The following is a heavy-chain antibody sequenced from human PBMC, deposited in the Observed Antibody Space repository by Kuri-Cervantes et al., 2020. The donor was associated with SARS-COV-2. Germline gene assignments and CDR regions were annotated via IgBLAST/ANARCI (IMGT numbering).Heavy chain of an antibody. Sequence: SETLSLTCTVSGGSISSSSYYWGWIRQPPGKGLERIGSIYYSGSTSYNPSLKSRVTISVDTSKNQFSLKLSSVTAADTAVYYCARAPQYSSRFDYWGQGTLVTVSS. D-gene: IGHD6-13*01. CDR3: ARAPQYSSRFDY. V-gene: IGHV4-39*01. J-gene: IGHJ4*02. CDR2: IYYSGST. CDR1: GGSISSSSYY.